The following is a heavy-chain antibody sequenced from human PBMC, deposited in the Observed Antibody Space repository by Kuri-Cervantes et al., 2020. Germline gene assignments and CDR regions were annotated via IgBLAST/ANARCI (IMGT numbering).Heavy chain of an antibody. Sequence: SETLSLTCTVSGGSISSSSYYWGWIRQPPGKGLEWIGYIYHSGSTYYNPSLKSRVTISVDRSKNQFSLKLSSVTAADTAVYYCARDVLGYCSGGSCYGTEYFQHWGQGTLVTVSS. CDR3: ARDVLGYCSGGSCYGTEYFQH. CDR2: IYHSGST. J-gene: IGHJ1*01. V-gene: IGHV4-30-2*01. D-gene: IGHD2-15*01. CDR1: GGSISSSSYY.